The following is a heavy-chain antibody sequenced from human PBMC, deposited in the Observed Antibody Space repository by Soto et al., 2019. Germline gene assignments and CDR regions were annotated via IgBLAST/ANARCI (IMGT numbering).Heavy chain of an antibody. V-gene: IGHV3-23*01. D-gene: IGHD3-22*01. J-gene: IGHJ6*04. CDR2: ISGSGGNT. Sequence: LRLSCASSGFTFSSYAMTWVRQAPGKGLEWVSGISGSGGNTNYADSGKGRFTISRDNSKNTVYLQMNSLRVEDTAVYYCAKGISSSGSSRGYDVWGKGTTVTVSS. CDR3: AKGISSSGSSRGYDV. CDR1: GFTFSSYA.